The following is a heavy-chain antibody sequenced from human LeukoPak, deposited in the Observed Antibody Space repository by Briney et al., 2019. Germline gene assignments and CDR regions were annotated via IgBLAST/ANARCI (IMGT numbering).Heavy chain of an antibody. J-gene: IGHJ4*02. CDR3: ARGARGAYFDY. Sequence: GGSLRLSCAASGFTFSSYSMNWVRQAPGKGLEWVSCIYGADTIYYADFVKDRFTISRDSNRNILYLQMNSLRADDTAVYYCARGARGAYFDYWGQGTLVTVSS. CDR1: GFTFSSYS. D-gene: IGHD4/OR15-4a*01. V-gene: IGHV3-66*01. CDR2: IYGADTI.